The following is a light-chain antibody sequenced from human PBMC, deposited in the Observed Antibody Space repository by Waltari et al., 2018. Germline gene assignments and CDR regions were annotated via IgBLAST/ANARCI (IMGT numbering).Light chain of an antibody. CDR2: EVT. V-gene: IGLV2-8*01. J-gene: IGLJ2*01. Sequence: QSALTQPPSASGSPGQSVAIPCTGTSSYVGGFNYGSWYQQHPGRAPKLMIYEVTKRPSGVPDRFSGSKSGNTASLTVSGLQAEDEADYYCSSYAGSTAVFGGGTKLTVL. CDR1: SSYVGGFNY. CDR3: SSYAGSTAV.